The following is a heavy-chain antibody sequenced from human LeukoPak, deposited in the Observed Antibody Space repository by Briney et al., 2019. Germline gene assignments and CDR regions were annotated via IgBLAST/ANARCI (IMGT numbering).Heavy chain of an antibody. J-gene: IGHJ4*02. D-gene: IGHD1-1*01. Sequence: GGSLRLSCAASGFTFTSKWMHWVRQAPGKGLVWVSHINTDGSNTAYADSVRGRFTISRDNAKNTLYLQMNSLRAEDTAVYYCALITGKRDFGYWGQGTPVTVSS. CDR1: GFTFTSKW. CDR3: ALITGKRDFGY. CDR2: INTDGSNT. V-gene: IGHV3-74*01.